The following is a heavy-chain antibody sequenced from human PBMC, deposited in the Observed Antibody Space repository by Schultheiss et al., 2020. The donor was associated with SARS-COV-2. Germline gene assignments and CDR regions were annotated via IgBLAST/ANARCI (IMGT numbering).Heavy chain of an antibody. V-gene: IGHV4-39*01. CDR2: IYFSGNS. CDR3: VRPYDSI. CDR1: GGSISGSSYY. D-gene: IGHD3-22*01. J-gene: IGHJ4*02. Sequence: SQTLSLTCTVSGGSISGSSYYWGWIRQPPGKALEWMGSIYFSGNSYYSPSLKGRITISVDTSKNQFSLNLTSVTAADTAVYYCVRPYDSIWGQGILVTVSS.